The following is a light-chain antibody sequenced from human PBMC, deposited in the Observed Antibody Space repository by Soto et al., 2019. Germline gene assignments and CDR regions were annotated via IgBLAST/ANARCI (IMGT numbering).Light chain of an antibody. J-gene: IGKJ1*01. V-gene: IGKV3-20*01. CDR1: QRVSCNY. Sequence: EIVLTQAPGTLSLSPGERATLSCRASQRVSCNYLAWYQQKPGEAPSLLIHGAFSRAAGIPDRFSGRWSGTDFTLTISRLEPEDFAVYYCHQYDLSWTFGQGTKVEIK. CDR3: HQYDLSWT. CDR2: GAF.